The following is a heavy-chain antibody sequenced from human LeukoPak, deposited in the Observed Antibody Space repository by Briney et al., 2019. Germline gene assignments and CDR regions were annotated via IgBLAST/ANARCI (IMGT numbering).Heavy chain of an antibody. CDR1: GFTFSTYS. CDR3: ASFNTGYFDY. Sequence: GGSLRPSCAVAGFTFSTYSMNWVRQAPGEGLEWVSSISSSSTYIDYADSVKGRFTISRDNAKNSLYLQINSLRAEDTAVYECASFNTGYFDYWGQGTLVTVS. D-gene: IGHD1-1*01. V-gene: IGHV3-21*01. CDR2: ISSSSTYI. J-gene: IGHJ4*02.